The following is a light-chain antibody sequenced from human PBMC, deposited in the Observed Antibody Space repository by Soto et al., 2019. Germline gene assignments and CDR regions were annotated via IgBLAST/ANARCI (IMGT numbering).Light chain of an antibody. V-gene: IGKV3D-15*01. CDR1: RTIAGN. J-gene: IGKJ5*01. CDR2: LTS. Sequence: EVVMTQSPGTLSASPGERATLSCRASRTIAGNVAWYQQKPGQAPRLLIFLTSTRAIGVPDRFSGGGSGTEFTLTISSLQSEDFAVYYCQQYDDWPPITFGQGTRLVVK. CDR3: QQYDDWPPIT.